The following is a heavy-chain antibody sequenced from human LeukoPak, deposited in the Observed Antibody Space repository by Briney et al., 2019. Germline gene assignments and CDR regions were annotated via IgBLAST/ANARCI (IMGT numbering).Heavy chain of an antibody. CDR1: GFIFSDYY. V-gene: IGHV3-11*04. J-gene: IGHJ4*02. Sequence: GGSLRLSCAASGFIFSDYYMSWIRQPPGKGLEWISYISNTGSAIYYADSVKGRLTVSRDNAKNSLYLQMNSLRAEDTAVYYCARDGSWYFDYWGQGTLVTVSS. CDR2: ISNTGSAI. CDR3: ARDGSWYFDY. D-gene: IGHD6-13*01.